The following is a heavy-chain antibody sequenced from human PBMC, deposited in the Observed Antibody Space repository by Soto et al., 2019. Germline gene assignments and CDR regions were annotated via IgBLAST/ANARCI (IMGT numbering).Heavy chain of an antibody. CDR2: ISGSGSTI. CDR3: AKVFYYYDSSGYYYFDY. J-gene: IGHJ4*02. CDR1: GVTFSSYA. Sequence: PGGSLRLSCAASGVTFSSYAVIWVRQAPGKGPEWISSISGSGSTIYYADSVKGRFTISRDNSKNTLYLQMSSLRAEDTAVYYCAKVFYYYDSSGYYYFDYWGQGTLVTVSS. D-gene: IGHD3-22*01. V-gene: IGHV3-23*01.